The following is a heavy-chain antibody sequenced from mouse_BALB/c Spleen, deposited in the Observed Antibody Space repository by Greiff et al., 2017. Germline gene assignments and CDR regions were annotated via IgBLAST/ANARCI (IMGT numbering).Heavy chain of an antibody. D-gene: IGHD1-1*01. CDR1: GYTFTSYY. CDR2: INPSNGGT. J-gene: IGHJ4*01. Sequence: QVQLQQPGAELVKPGASVKLSCKASGYTFTSYYMYWVKQRPGQGLEWIGGINPSNGGTNFNEKFKSKATLTVDKSSSTAYMQLSSLTSEDSAVYYCTRKDYYGSSYGNYAMDYWGQGTSVTVSS. V-gene: IGHV1S81*02. CDR3: TRKDYYGSSYGNYAMDY.